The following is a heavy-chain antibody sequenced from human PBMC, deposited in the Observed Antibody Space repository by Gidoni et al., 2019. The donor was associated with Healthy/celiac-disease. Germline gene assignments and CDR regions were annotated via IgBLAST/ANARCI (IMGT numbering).Heavy chain of an antibody. Sequence: QVQLQQWGAGLLKPSETQSLTCAVSGGSFSGYYWSWIRQPPGKGLEWIGEIMHSGSTNYNPSLKSRVTISVDTSKNQFSLKLSSVTAADTAVYCCARGILYWWCMDYWGQGTLVTVSS. CDR3: ARGILYWWCMDY. J-gene: IGHJ4*02. D-gene: IGHD2-8*02. V-gene: IGHV4-34*01. CDR1: GGSFSGYY. CDR2: IMHSGST.